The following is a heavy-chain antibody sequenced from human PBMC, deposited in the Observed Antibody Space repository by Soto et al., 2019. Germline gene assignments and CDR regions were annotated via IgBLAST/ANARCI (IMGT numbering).Heavy chain of an antibody. J-gene: IGHJ6*03. CDR3: AGIYCSSTSCYHTELGYYYMDV. V-gene: IGHV4-39*01. CDR2: IYYSGST. D-gene: IGHD2-2*01. Sequence: SETLSLTCTVSGGSISSSSYYWGWIRQPPGKGLEWIGSIYYSGSTYYNPSLKSRVTISVDTSKNQFSLKLSSVTAADTAVYYCAGIYCSSTSCYHTELGYYYMDVWGKGTTVTVSS. CDR1: GGSISSSSYY.